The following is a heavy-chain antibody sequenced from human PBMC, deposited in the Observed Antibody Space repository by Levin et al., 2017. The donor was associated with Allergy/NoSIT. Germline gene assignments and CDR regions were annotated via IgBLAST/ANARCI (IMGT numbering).Heavy chain of an antibody. J-gene: IGHJ5*02. V-gene: IGHV3-21*01. CDR1: GFTFSSYS. CDR2: ISSSSSYI. Sequence: GESLKISCAASGFTFSSYSMNWVRQAPGKGLEWVSSISSSSSYIYYADSVKGRFTISRDNAKNSLYLQMNSLRAEDTAVYYCARDRQYSSGWYSHPNWFDPWGQGTLVTVSS. D-gene: IGHD6-19*01. CDR3: ARDRQYSSGWYSHPNWFDP.